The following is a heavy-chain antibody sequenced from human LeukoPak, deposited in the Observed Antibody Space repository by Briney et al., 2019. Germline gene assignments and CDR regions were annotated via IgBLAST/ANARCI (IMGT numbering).Heavy chain of an antibody. CDR1: GFTISSYA. Sequence: GGSLRLSCAASGFTISSYAMSWVRQAPGKGLEWVSAISGTGGSTYYADSVKGRFTISRDNSKNTLYLQMNSLRAEDTAVYYCAKAGITIFGVVTDGDYFDYWGQGTLVTVSS. CDR3: AKAGITIFGVVTDGDYFDY. J-gene: IGHJ4*02. CDR2: ISGTGGST. D-gene: IGHD3-3*01. V-gene: IGHV3-23*01.